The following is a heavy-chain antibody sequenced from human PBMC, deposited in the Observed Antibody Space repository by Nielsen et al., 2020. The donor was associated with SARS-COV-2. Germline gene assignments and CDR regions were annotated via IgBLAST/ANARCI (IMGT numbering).Heavy chain of an antibody. CDR2: ISSSSSYI. V-gene: IGHV3-21*01. Sequence: GESLKISCAASGFTFSSYSMNWVRRAPGKGLEWVSSISSSSSYIYYADSVKGRFTISRDNAKNSLYLQMNSLRAEDTAVYYCARLGTAAGLDYWGQGTLVTVSS. CDR3: ARLGTAAGLDY. J-gene: IGHJ4*02. D-gene: IGHD6-13*01. CDR1: GFTFSSYS.